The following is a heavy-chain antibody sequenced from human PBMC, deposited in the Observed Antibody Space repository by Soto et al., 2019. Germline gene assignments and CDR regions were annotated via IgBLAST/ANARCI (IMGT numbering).Heavy chain of an antibody. CDR2: INHSGST. V-gene: IGHV4-34*01. D-gene: IGHD6-13*01. Sequence: GTLPPPSPSFGGPFGGSYWGWTPRPPGKGLEWIGEINHSGSTNYNPSLKSRVTISVDTSKNQFSLKLSSVTAADTAVYYCARGKQQLVRVYYFDYWGQGTLVTVSS. J-gene: IGHJ4*02. CDR3: ARGKQQLVRVYYFDY. CDR1: GGPFGGSY.